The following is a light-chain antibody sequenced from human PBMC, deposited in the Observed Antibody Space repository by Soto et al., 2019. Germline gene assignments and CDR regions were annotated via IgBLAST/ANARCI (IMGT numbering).Light chain of an antibody. CDR1: QSVGDS. V-gene: IGKV1-5*01. Sequence: DIQMTQPPSTLSASVGDTVSISCRASQSVGDSLAWYQQRPGKAPKLLIFDASTLESGVPSKFSGSGSDTEFTFTISSLQPDDSATYYCQQYNSYSEAFGQGTKVDIK. CDR2: DAS. J-gene: IGKJ1*01. CDR3: QQYNSYSEA.